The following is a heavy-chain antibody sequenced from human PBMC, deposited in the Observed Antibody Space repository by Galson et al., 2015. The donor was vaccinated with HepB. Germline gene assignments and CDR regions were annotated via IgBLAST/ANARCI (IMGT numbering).Heavy chain of an antibody. V-gene: IGHV4-59*06. CDR3: ARDTSSTSAFDP. J-gene: IGHJ5*02. CDR1: GASISSYY. CDR2: IYYSGST. D-gene: IGHD2-2*01. Sequence: SETLSLTCTVSGASISSYYWSWIRQHPGKGLEWIGYIYYSGSTYYNPSLKSRVTISVDTSKNQFSLKLSSVTAADTAVYYCARDTSSTSAFDPWGQGTLVTVSS.